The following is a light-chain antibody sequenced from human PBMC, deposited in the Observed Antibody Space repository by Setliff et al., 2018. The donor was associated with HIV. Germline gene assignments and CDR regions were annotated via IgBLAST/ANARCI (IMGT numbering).Light chain of an antibody. CDR1: SSDVGGYDF. J-gene: IGLJ1*01. Sequence: QSVLTQPASVSGSPGQSVTISCTGTSSDVGGYDFVSWYQQRPGKAPKLIIFDVTERPSGVSHRFSGSKSGNTASLTISGLQTEDEADYFCASYRSPATYVFGIGTKVTVL. CDR2: DVT. V-gene: IGLV2-14*03. CDR3: ASYRSPATYV.